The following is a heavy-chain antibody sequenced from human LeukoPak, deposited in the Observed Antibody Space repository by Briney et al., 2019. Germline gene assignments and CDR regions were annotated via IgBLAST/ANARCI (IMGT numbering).Heavy chain of an antibody. Sequence: ASVKVSCKVSGYTLTELSMHWVRQAPGRGLEWMGGFDPEDGETIYAQKFQGRVTMTEDTSTDTACMELSSLRSEDTAVYYCATVPDIVVVPAARKLGFDPWGQGTLVTVSS. J-gene: IGHJ5*02. CDR3: ATVPDIVVVPAARKLGFDP. D-gene: IGHD2-2*01. CDR2: FDPEDGET. V-gene: IGHV1-24*01. CDR1: GYTLTELS.